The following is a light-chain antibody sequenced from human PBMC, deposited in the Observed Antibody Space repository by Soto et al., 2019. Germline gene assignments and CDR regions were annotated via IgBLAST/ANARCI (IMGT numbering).Light chain of an antibody. V-gene: IGLV2-14*01. CDR3: SSYTTRGTLV. CDR1: SSDVGAYDF. Sequence: QSALTQPASVSGSPGQSITISCTGTSSDVGAYDFVSWYQHSPGKAPKLVTFDVTHRPPGISDRFSGSKSANTASLTISGLQAADEAFYYCSSYTTRGTLVFGGGTKVTVL. J-gene: IGLJ6*01. CDR2: DVT.